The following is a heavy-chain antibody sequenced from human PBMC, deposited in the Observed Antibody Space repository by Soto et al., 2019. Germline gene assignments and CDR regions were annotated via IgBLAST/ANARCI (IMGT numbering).Heavy chain of an antibody. D-gene: IGHD3-3*01. Sequence: QVQLVESGGGVVQPGRSLRLSCAASGFTFSSYAMHWVRQAPGKGLEWVAVISYDGSNKYYADSVKGRFTISRDNSRNTLYLQMNCLRAEDTAVYYCVRDGGYYDFWSGLSAHDYWGQGTLVTVSS. CDR1: GFTFSSYA. V-gene: IGHV3-30-3*01. CDR2: ISYDGSNK. CDR3: VRDGGYYDFWSGLSAHDY. J-gene: IGHJ4*02.